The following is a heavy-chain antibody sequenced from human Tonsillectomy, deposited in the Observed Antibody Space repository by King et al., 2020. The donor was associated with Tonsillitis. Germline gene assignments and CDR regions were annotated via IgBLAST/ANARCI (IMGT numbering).Heavy chain of an antibody. V-gene: IGHV4-59*01. CDR1: GGSISTYW. CDR2: VYYSGST. CDR3: ARDASSGNVNSYYFDN. D-gene: IGHD3-22*01. Sequence: QLQESGPGLVKPSETLSLTCTVSGGSISTYWWSWIRQPPGKGLEWIGYVYYSGSTNYNPSLKCRVTIAVDTSKNQFSLTLTSVTAADTAVYYCARDASSGNVNSYYFDNWGQGTLVTVSS. J-gene: IGHJ4*02.